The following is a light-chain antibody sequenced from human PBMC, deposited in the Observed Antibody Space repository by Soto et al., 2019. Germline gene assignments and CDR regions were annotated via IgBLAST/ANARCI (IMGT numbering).Light chain of an antibody. V-gene: IGKV3-15*01. CDR2: GAS. CDR1: QSISSN. CDR3: QQYGSWPLT. Sequence: EIVMTQSPATLSVSPGERATLSCRASQSISSNLAWYHQKPGQAPRLLIHGASTRVTGIPARFSGSGSGTEFTLTISSLQSEDAAVYFCQQYGSWPLTFGQGTRLEIK. J-gene: IGKJ5*01.